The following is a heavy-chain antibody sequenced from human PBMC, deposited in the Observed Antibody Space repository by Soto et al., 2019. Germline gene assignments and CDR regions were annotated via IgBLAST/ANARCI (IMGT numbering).Heavy chain of an antibody. J-gene: IGHJ6*03. CDR3: ARAPGYYDMDV. Sequence: SETLSLTCAVSGVSISNYYWSWMRQSPGRGLEWIGYNHYSGGTNYNPSLKSRVTISVDTSKNQFLLKLTSVTAADTAVYYCARAPGYYDMDVWGKGTTVTVSS. CDR1: GVSISNYY. V-gene: IGHV4-59*01. CDR2: NHYSGGT.